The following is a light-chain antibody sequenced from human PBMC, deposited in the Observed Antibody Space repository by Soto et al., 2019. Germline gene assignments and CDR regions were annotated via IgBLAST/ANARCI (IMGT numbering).Light chain of an antibody. J-gene: IGKJ5*01. V-gene: IGKV4-1*01. CDR3: QQYYSAPIT. CDR2: WAS. Sequence: DIVMTQSPDSLAVSLGERAIINCKSSQSVLYSSNNKNYLAWYQQKPGQPPKLLIYWASTRESGVPDRLSGSGSGTDFTLTISSLQAEDVAVYYCQQYYSAPITFGQGTRLEIK. CDR1: QSVLYSSNNKNY.